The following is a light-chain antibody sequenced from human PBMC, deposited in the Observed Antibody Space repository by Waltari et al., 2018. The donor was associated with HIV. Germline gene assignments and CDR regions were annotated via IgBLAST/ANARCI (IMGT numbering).Light chain of an antibody. V-gene: IGLV2-8*01. J-gene: IGLJ2*01. CDR2: EVT. Sequence: QSALTQPPSASGSPGQSVTISCTGTSNDVGAYDYVSWYQQHPGRAPQLLIYEVTKRPSGVPDRFSVSKSGNTASLTVSGLQAEGDGHYYCTSYVDNYVVFFGGGTKLTVL. CDR3: TSYVDNYVVF. CDR1: SNDVGAYDY.